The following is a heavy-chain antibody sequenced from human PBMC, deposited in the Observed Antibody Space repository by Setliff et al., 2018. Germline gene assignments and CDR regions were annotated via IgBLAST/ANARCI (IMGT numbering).Heavy chain of an antibody. V-gene: IGHV4-39*01. CDR2: VDHSGNT. Sequence: SETLSLTCTVSGDSISRSTYYWGWIRQSPGKGLDWIGTVDHSGNTFYNPSLKSRVTMSVDTSRNQLSLKLTSVTAADTAVYYCARHVGSRSRGYNYYYYYMDVWGKGTTVTVSS. D-gene: IGHD3-10*01. CDR3: ARHVGSRSRGYNYYYYYMDV. J-gene: IGHJ6*03. CDR1: GDSISRSTYY.